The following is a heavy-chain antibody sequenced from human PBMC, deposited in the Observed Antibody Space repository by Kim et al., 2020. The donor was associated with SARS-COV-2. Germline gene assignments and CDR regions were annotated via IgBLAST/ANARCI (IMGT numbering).Heavy chain of an antibody. J-gene: IGHJ4*02. CDR2: IYYSGST. D-gene: IGHD3-22*01. V-gene: IGHV4-39*01. CDR3: ARLYYYDSSGYYFCDY. CDR1: GGSISSSSYY. Sequence: SETLSLTCTVSGGSISSSSYYWGWIRQPPGKGLEWIGSIYYSGSTYYNPSLKSRVTISVDTSKNQFPLMLSSVTAADTAVYYCARLYYYDSSGYYFCDYWGEGTQVTVSS.